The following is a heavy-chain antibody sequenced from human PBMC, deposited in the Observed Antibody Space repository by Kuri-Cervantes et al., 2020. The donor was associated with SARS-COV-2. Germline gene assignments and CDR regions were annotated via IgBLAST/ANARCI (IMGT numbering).Heavy chain of an antibody. CDR3: ARGYYGLDY. CDR1: GYTFTSYG. Sequence: ASVKVSCKASGYTFTSYGISWVRQAPGQGLEWMGWINPNSGDTKYTQKFQGRVTMARDTSITTAYMELIGLRSDDTAVYYCARGYYGLDYWGQGSLVTVSS. V-gene: IGHV1-2*02. CDR2: INPNSGDT. D-gene: IGHD3-3*01. J-gene: IGHJ4*02.